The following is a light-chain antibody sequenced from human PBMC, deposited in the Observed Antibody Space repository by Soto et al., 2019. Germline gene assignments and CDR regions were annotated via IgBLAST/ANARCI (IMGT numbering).Light chain of an antibody. V-gene: IGKV3-20*01. CDR1: QTVSSNF. CDR2: GAS. J-gene: IGKJ1*01. CDR3: QQYVTSSPRT. Sequence: IVLTQSPGTLSLSPGERATLSCRASQTVSSNFLAWYQEKPGQGPRLLIYGASTRATGIPDRFSGSGSGTDFTLTISRLEPEDFAVYYCQQYVTSSPRTFGQGTKVDIK.